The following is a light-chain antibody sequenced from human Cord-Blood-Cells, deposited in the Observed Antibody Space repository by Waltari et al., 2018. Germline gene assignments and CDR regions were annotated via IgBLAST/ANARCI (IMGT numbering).Light chain of an antibody. CDR1: SSDVGGYNH. CDR3: SSYTSSSFWV. Sequence: QSALTQPASVSGSPGQSITISCTGTSSDVGGYNHVSWYQQHPGKAPKLMIYDVSKRPSGVSNRFSGSKSGNTASLTISGLQAEDEADYYCSSYTSSSFWVFGGGTKLTVL. V-gene: IGLV2-14*01. J-gene: IGLJ3*02. CDR2: DVS.